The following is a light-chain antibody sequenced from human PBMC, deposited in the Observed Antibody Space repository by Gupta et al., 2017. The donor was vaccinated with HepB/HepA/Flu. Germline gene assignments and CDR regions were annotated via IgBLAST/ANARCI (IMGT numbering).Light chain of an antibody. V-gene: IGKV3-20*01. CDR3: QQYGDSRAWT. CDR1: QSVSSRY. Sequence: EIVLTQSPGTLSLSPGERATLSCRASQSVSSRYLAWYQQKPGQAPRLIIYDASSRATGIPDRITGSGSGTDFTLTISRLEPEDCAVYYCQQYGDSRAWTLGQGTKAKSN. J-gene: IGKJ1*01. CDR2: DAS.